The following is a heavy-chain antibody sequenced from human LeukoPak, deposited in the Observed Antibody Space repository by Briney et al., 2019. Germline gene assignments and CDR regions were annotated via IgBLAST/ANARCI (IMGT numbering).Heavy chain of an antibody. J-gene: IGHJ4*02. Sequence: GGSLRLSCAASGFTFNSYAMTWVRQAPGKGLEWVSTISGNGGSTFYADSVKGRFTISRDNSKNTVFLQMNSLRAEDTAVYSCAKDPHRSLVGPYGYWGQGTLVTVSS. D-gene: IGHD1-26*01. CDR2: ISGNGGST. V-gene: IGHV3-23*01. CDR3: AKDPHRSLVGPYGY. CDR1: GFTFNSYA.